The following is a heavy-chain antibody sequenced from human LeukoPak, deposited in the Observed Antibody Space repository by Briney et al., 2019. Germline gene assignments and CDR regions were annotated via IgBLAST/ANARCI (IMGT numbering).Heavy chain of an antibody. Sequence: ASVKVSCKASGYTFTSYYMHWVRQALGQGLEWMGIINPSGGSTSYAQKFQGRVTMTRDTSTSTVYMELSSLRSEDTAVYYCARELAYCGGDCYSLYYYYGMDVWGQGTTVTVSS. CDR1: GYTFTSYY. D-gene: IGHD2-21*02. J-gene: IGHJ6*02. CDR3: ARELAYCGGDCYSLYYYYGMDV. V-gene: IGHV1-46*01. CDR2: INPSGGST.